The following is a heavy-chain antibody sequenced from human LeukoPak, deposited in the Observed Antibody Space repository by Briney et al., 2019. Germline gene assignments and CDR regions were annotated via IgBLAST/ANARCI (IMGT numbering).Heavy chain of an antibody. CDR1: GFTFSRYW. CDR3: ARSEYSFDY. Sequence: GGSLRLSCAASGFTFSRYWMHWVRQAPGKGLVWVSRINSVGSSSTYADSVKGRFTISRDNAKNTLYLQMNSLRVEDTAVYYCARSEYSFDYWGQGTLVTVSS. CDR2: INSVGSSS. J-gene: IGHJ4*02. V-gene: IGHV3-74*01.